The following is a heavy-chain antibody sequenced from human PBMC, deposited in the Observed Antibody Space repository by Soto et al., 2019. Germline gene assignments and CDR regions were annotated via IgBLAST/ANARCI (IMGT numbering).Heavy chain of an antibody. CDR1: GGSISSGDYY. Sequence: SETLSLTCTVSGGSISSGDYYWSWIRQHPGKGLEWIGTIYFSGTTYYNPSLKSRVTISVDTSKNQFSLNLSSVTAADTAVYYCARRDRSGFSYWLDTWGQGTLVTVSS. D-gene: IGHD3-22*01. J-gene: IGHJ5*02. CDR2: IYFSGTT. V-gene: IGHV4-31*03. CDR3: ARRDRSGFSYWLDT.